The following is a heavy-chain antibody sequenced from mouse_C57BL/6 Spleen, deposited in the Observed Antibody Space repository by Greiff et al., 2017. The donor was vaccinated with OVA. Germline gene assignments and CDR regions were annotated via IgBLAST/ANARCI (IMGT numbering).Heavy chain of an antibody. D-gene: IGHD4-1*01. CDR1: GYAFSSSW. CDR2: IYPGDGDT. J-gene: IGHJ4*01. CDR3: ARRVGRDYYAMDY. V-gene: IGHV1-82*01. Sequence: QVQLQQSGPELVKPGASVKISCKASGYAFSSSWMNWVKQRPGKGLEWIGRIYPGDGDTNYNGKFKGKATLTADQSSSTAYMQLSSLTSEDSAVYFCARRVGRDYYAMDYWGQGTSVTVSS.